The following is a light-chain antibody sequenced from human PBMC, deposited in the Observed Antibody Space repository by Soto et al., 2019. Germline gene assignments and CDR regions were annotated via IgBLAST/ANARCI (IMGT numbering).Light chain of an antibody. V-gene: IGKV3-20*01. CDR2: GAS. CDR3: HQFGNSPLAFT. CDR1: QSVSTRY. J-gene: IGKJ2*01. Sequence: ESMLTQSPGTLSLSPGERATLSCRASQSVSTRYLAWYQQKPGQAPRLLIYGASIRAAGIPDRFSVSGSGSFFGLNIGRLEPEDFSVHYGHQFGNSPLAFTFGQGTKLEI.